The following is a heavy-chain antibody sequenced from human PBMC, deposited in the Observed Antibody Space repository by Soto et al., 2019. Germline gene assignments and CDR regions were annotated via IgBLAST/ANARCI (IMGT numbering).Heavy chain of an antibody. Sequence: EVQLVESGGGLVQPGRSLRLSCAASGFTFDDYAMHWVRQAPGKGLEWVSGISWNSGSIGYADSVKGRFTISRDNAKNSLYLQMNSLRDEDTAVYYCARGGNGDYVWGSYRHGPVDYWGQGTLVTVSS. J-gene: IGHJ4*02. CDR3: ARGGNGDYVWGSYRHGPVDY. CDR2: ISWNSGSI. D-gene: IGHD3-16*02. V-gene: IGHV3-9*01. CDR1: GFTFDDYA.